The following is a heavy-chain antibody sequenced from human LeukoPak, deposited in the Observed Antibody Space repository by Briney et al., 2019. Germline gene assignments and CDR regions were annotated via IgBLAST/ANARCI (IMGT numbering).Heavy chain of an antibody. Sequence: GGSLRLSCAASGFTFSSYGTHWVRQAPGKGLEWVAVIWYDGSNKYYADSVKGRFTISRDNSKNTLYLQMNSLRAEDTAVYYCAREGNRDGYNPFDYWGQGTLVTVSS. J-gene: IGHJ4*02. CDR1: GFTFSSYG. V-gene: IGHV3-33*01. CDR3: AREGNRDGYNPFDY. CDR2: IWYDGSNK. D-gene: IGHD5-24*01.